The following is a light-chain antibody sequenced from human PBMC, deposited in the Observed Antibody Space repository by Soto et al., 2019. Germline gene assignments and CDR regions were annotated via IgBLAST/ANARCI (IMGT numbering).Light chain of an antibody. V-gene: IGLV2-14*03. CDR3: SSCATSSTLHV. J-gene: IGLJ1*01. Sequence: QSVLTQPASVSGSPGQSITISCTGASSDVGGYNYVSWYQQHPGKAPKLIIYDVSNRPSGVSDRFSGSKSGNTASLTISGLQTEDEADYFCSSCATSSTLHVFGTGTKGTVL. CDR2: DVS. CDR1: SSDVGGYNY.